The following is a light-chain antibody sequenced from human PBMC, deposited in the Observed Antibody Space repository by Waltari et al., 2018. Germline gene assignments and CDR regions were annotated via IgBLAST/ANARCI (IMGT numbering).Light chain of an antibody. CDR1: SSDVGAYNY. CDR3: SSYTSSSTWV. CDR2: DVS. Sequence: QSALTQPASVSGSPGQSITISCTGTSSDVGAYNYVSWYQQYPGKAPKLMIYDVSNRPSGVSKRFSGSKSGNTASLTISGLQAEDEADYYCSSYTSSSTWVFGGGTKVTVL. J-gene: IGLJ3*02. V-gene: IGLV2-14*03.